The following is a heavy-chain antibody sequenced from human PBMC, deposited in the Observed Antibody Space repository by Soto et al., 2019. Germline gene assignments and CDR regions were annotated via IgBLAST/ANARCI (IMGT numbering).Heavy chain of an antibody. J-gene: IGHJ6*02. D-gene: IGHD3-3*01. CDR3: AKEYDFWSGNTFGMDV. V-gene: IGHV3-23*01. CDR1: GFTFSSWA. Sequence: PXGSLRLSCAASGFTFSSWAMSGVRQAPGKGLEWVSAMSVSGLSTYYADSVKGRFTISRDNSKNTLYLQMNSLRAEDTAVYYCAKEYDFWSGNTFGMDVWGQGTTVTV. CDR2: MSVSGLST.